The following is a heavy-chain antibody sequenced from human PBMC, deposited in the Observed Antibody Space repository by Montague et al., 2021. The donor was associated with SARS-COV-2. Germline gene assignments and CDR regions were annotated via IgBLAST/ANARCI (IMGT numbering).Heavy chain of an antibody. CDR3: ARAPDYDILTGVLTEGFDF. Sequence: SETLSLTCAVYGGSFSGYYWSWIRQPPGKGLEWIGEINHSGSTNYNPSLKSRVTISVDTSKSQFSLKVSSVTAADTAVYFCARAPDYDILTGVLTEGFDFWGQGTLVTVSS. J-gene: IGHJ4*02. CDR2: INHSGST. D-gene: IGHD3-9*01. CDR1: GGSFSGYY. V-gene: IGHV4-34*01.